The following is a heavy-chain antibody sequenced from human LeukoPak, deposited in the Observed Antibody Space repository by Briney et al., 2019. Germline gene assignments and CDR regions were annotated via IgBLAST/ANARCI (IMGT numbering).Heavy chain of an antibody. D-gene: IGHD6-6*01. V-gene: IGHV3-21*01. Sequence: PGGSLRLSCAASGFTFSSYSMNWVRQAPGKGLEWVSSISSSSSYIYYADSVKGRFTISRDNAKNSLYLQMNSLRAEATAVYYCARDRFGGSSDFDYWGQGPLVTFSS. CDR1: GFTFSSYS. J-gene: IGHJ4*02. CDR2: ISSSSSYI. CDR3: ARDRFGGSSDFDY.